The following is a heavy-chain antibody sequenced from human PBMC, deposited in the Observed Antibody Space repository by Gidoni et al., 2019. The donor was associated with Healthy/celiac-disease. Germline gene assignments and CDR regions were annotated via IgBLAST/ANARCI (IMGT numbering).Heavy chain of an antibody. CDR1: GYTFTSYG. V-gene: IGHV1-18*01. CDR3: ARDLINDFWSGRDNWFDP. CDR2: ISAYNGNT. D-gene: IGHD3-3*01. J-gene: IGHJ5*02. Sequence: KASGYTFTSYGISWVRQAPGQGLEWMGWISAYNGNTNYAQKLQGRVTMTTDTSTSTAYMELRSLRSDDTAVYYCARDLINDFWSGRDNWFDPWGQGTLVTVSS.